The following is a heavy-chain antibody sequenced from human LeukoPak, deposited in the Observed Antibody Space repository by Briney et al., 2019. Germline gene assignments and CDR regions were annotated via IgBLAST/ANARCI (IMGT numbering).Heavy chain of an antibody. CDR3: ARTIYYYESTSYFSDAFDV. V-gene: IGHV3-21*01. CDR1: GFTFSNYW. CDR2: ISPTSAYI. D-gene: IGHD3-22*01. Sequence: GGSLRLSCAASGFTFSNYWMTWVRQAPGKGLDWVSSISPTSAYIYYQDSVKGRFTISRDDAKNSLYLEMDSLRAEDTAVYYCARTIYYYESTSYFSDAFDVWGQGTMVTVSS. J-gene: IGHJ3*01.